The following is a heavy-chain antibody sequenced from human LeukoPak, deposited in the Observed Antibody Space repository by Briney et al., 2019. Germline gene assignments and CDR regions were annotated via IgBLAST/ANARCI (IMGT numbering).Heavy chain of an antibody. Sequence: PSETLSLTCTVSGGSISSSSYYWGWIRQPPGKGLEWIGSIYYSGSTYYNPSLKSRVTISVDTSKNQFSLKLSSVTAADTAVYYCARRLTYYDYAWGSYRYTGYFDYWGQGTLVTVSS. J-gene: IGHJ4*02. CDR3: ARRLTYYDYAWGSYRYTGYFDY. CDR2: IYYSGST. D-gene: IGHD3-16*02. CDR1: GGSISSSSYY. V-gene: IGHV4-39*01.